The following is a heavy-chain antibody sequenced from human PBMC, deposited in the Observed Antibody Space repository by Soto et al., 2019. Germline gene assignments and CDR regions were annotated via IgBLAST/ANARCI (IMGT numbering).Heavy chain of an antibody. J-gene: IGHJ5*02. D-gene: IGHD3-3*01. V-gene: IGHV4-4*07. CDR1: GGSISSYY. CDR2: IYSSGNT. CDR3: ARGQRFSDWFDP. Sequence: SETLSLTCTVSGGSISSYYWTWIRQPAGKGLEWIGRIYSSGNTKYNPSLQSRVTMSLDTSNNQFSLRLTSVTAADTAVYYCARGQRFSDWFDPWGQGTLVTVSS.